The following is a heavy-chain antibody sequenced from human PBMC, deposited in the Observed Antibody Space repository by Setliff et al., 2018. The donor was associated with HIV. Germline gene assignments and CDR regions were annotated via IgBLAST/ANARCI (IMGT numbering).Heavy chain of an antibody. CDR3: AREVAADGTYFDY. CDR2: ITSSGSTV. D-gene: IGHD6-13*01. Sequence: GGSLRLSCAASGFTFSDYYMSWIRQAPGKGLEWVSCITSSGSTVYYTDSVKGRFTISRDNSKNTLYLQMNSLRAEDSAVYYCAREVAADGTYFDYWGQGALVTVSS. J-gene: IGHJ4*01. CDR1: GFTFSDYY. V-gene: IGHV3-11*04.